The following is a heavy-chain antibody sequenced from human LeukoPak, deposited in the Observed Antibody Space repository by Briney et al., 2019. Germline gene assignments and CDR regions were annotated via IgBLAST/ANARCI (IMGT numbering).Heavy chain of an antibody. J-gene: IGHJ6*02. D-gene: IGHD5-18*01. CDR3: TRGPTQQWVYYGMDV. V-gene: IGHV3-49*04. CDR2: IRSKGYGGTT. CDR1: GFTFGDHA. Sequence: GGSLRLSCTTSGFTFGDHAMSWVRQAPGKGLERVGFIRSKGYGGTTEYAASVKGRFAISRDDSKSIAYLQMNSLKTEDTAVYYCTRGPTQQWVYYGMDVWGQGTTVIVSS.